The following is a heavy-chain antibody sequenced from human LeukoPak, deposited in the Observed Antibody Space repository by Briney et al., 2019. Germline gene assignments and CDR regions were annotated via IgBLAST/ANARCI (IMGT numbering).Heavy chain of an antibody. CDR3: ARDRAYFDY. Sequence: SETLSLTCTDSGGSISSYYWSWIRQPPGKGLEWIGYIYYSGSTNYNPSLKSRVTISVDTSKNQFSLKLSSVTAADTAVYYCARDRAYFDYWGQGTLVTVSS. J-gene: IGHJ4*02. CDR2: IYYSGST. V-gene: IGHV4-59*01. CDR1: GGSISSYY.